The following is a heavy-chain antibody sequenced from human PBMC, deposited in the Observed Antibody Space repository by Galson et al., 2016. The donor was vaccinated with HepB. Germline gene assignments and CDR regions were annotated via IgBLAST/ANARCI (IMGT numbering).Heavy chain of an antibody. V-gene: IGHV4-61*01. Sequence: TLSLTCTVSGGSVSNGTYYWSWIRQPPGKGLEWIGYIYYRGTTNYNPSLKTRVTMSVDTSKNQFSLKLRSVTAADTAVYYCAGDYLSYGYSDYYGIDVWGQGTTVTVSS. CDR1: GGSVSNGTYY. CDR3: AGDYLSYGYSDYYGIDV. D-gene: IGHD3-16*01. CDR2: IYYRGTT. J-gene: IGHJ6*02.